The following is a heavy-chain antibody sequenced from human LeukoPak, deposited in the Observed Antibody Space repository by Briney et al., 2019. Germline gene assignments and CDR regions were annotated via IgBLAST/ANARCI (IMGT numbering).Heavy chain of an antibody. CDR3: AKDRCYGSGSYYAYYYYGMDV. J-gene: IGHJ6*02. CDR1: GFTFRSYA. Sequence: GGSLRLSCAASGFTFRSYAMQWVRQAPGKGLEWVSYITYNSGAIFYADSVKGRFTISRDNAKDSLYLQMNSLRAEDTAVYYCAKDRCYGSGSYYAYYYYGMDVWGQGTTVTVSS. D-gene: IGHD3-10*01. V-gene: IGHV3-48*01. CDR2: ITYNSGAI.